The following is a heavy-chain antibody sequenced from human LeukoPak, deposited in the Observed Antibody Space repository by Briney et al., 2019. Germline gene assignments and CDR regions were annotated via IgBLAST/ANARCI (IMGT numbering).Heavy chain of an antibody. CDR1: GFTVSSNY. CDR2: IHSGGST. CDR3: ARSTSGSYPDY. Sequence: GGSLRPSCAASGFTVSSNYMTWVRQAPGKGLEWVSVIHSGGSTYYADSVKGRFTISRDNSKNTLYLRMNSLRAEDTAVYYCARSTSGSYPDYWGQGTLVTVSS. V-gene: IGHV3-53*01. D-gene: IGHD1-26*01. J-gene: IGHJ4*02.